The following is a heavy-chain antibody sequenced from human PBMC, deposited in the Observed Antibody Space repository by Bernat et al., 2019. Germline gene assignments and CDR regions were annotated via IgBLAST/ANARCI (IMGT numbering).Heavy chain of an antibody. D-gene: IGHD1-26*01. Sequence: QVQLVESGGGVVQPGRSLRLSCAASGFTFSSYAMHWVRQAPGKGLEWVAVISYDGSNKYYADSVKGRFTISRDNSKNTLYLQMNSLRAEDTAVYYCATTKVVGATMGEAGWGQGTLVTVSS. CDR3: ATTKVVGATMGEAG. CDR2: ISYDGSNK. CDR1: GFTFSSYA. J-gene: IGHJ4*02. V-gene: IGHV3-30-3*01.